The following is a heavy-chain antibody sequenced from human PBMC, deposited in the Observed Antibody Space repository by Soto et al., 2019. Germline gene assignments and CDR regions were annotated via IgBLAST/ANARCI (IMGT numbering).Heavy chain of an antibody. CDR3: ARYNSYAIDY. J-gene: IGHJ4*02. CDR1: GGSISSYY. CDR2: IHYSGDT. D-gene: IGHD3-16*01. V-gene: IGHV4-59*01. Sequence: PSETLSLTCTVSGGSISSYYWSWIRQPPGKGLGWIAHIHYSGDTNYNPSLKSRVTISVDTSKNQFSLKLSSVTAADRAMYYCARYNSYAIDYWGQGTLVTVSS.